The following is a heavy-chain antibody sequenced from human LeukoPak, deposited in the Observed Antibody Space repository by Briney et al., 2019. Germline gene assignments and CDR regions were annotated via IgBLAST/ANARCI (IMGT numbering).Heavy chain of an antibody. Sequence: GVSLRLSCAASGFTFSSYGMHWVRQAPGKGLEWVAVIWYDGSNKYYADSVKGRFTVSRDNAKNSLYLQMNSLRAEDTAVYYCARDLDHYESVGYYGYWGQGTLVTVSS. CDR3: ARDLDHYESVGYYGY. J-gene: IGHJ4*02. D-gene: IGHD3-22*01. V-gene: IGHV3-33*01. CDR1: GFTFSSYG. CDR2: IWYDGSNK.